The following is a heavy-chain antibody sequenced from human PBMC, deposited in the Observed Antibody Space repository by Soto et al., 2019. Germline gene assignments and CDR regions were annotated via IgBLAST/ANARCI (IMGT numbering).Heavy chain of an antibody. CDR3: RRRGFCSKDVCYSRGGEIDH. D-gene: IGHD2-2*01. CDR1: GGTFRDYG. Sequence: QVHLVQTGTEVKKPGSSVRVSCQASGGTFRDYGVSWVRQAPGQGLEWIGGILPILGTTNYAQKFRDRVTITADGSTGTVYLHSIRMTSEDTAVYYCRRRGFCSKDVCYSRGGEIDHWDQGTVVTVSS. J-gene: IGHJ4*02. V-gene: IGHV1-69*01. CDR2: ILPILGTT.